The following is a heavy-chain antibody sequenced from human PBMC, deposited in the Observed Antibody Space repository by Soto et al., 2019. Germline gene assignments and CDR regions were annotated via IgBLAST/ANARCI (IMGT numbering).Heavy chain of an antibody. CDR2: IYSSGSP. J-gene: IGHJ4*02. V-gene: IGHV4-61*01. D-gene: IGHD3-22*01. Sequence: SDTLSLTCTVSGASISSPHDYWGWIRKSPGRGLEWIGYIYSSGSPHHNPSLKSRVIISEDRSKNQIYLKLNSVTAADTAVYYCEREYYYDSSSIGFDTWGPGTLVNVSS. CDR3: EREYYYDSSSIGFDT. CDR1: GASISSPHDY.